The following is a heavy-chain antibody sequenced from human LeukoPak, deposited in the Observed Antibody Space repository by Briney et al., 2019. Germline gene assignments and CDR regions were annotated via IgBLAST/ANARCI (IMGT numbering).Heavy chain of an antibody. CDR3: ARDGNCSGGSCSFDP. Sequence: GGSLRLSCAASGFTFSSYEMNWVRQAPGEGLEWVSYISSSGSTIYYADSVKGRFTISRDNAKNSLYLQMNSLRAEDTAVYYCARDGNCSGGSCSFDPWGQGTLVTVSS. CDR1: GFTFSSYE. CDR2: ISSSGSTI. V-gene: IGHV3-48*03. D-gene: IGHD2-15*01. J-gene: IGHJ5*02.